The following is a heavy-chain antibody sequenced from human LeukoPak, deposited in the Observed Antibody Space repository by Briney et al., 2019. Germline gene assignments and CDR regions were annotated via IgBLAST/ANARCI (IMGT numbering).Heavy chain of an antibody. CDR3: ARGGCSGGSCYSADY. D-gene: IGHD2-15*01. Sequence: SETLSLTCAVYGGSFSGYYWSWIRQPPGKGLEWIGYIYYSGSTYYNPSLKSRVTISVDTSKNQFSLKLSSVTAADTAVYYCARGGCSGGSCYSADYWGQGTLVTVSS. J-gene: IGHJ4*02. CDR1: GGSFSGYY. V-gene: IGHV4-30-4*08. CDR2: IYYSGST.